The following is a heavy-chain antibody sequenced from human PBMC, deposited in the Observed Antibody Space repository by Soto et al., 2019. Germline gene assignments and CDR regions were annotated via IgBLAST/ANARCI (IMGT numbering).Heavy chain of an antibody. CDR2: IIHVFGTT. J-gene: IGHJ6*02. Sequence: QVQLVQSGAEVKKPGSSVKVFCKASGGTFSNYTISWVRQAPGQGLEWMGGIIHVFGTTDYEQKFQGRVTITADGSTSTAYMKLSSLRSADTAVYYCARSSPYIVVRKPTGNQDYYGMDVWGQGTTLTVSS. V-gene: IGHV1-69*01. D-gene: IGHD2-2*01. CDR1: GGTFSNYT. CDR3: ARSSPYIVVRKPTGNQDYYGMDV.